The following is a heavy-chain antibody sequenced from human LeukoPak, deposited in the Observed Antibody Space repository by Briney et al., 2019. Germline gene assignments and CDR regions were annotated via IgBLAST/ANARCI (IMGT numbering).Heavy chain of an antibody. Sequence: PSETLSLTCTVSRGSITDNYWSWIRQPPGKGLEWIGYIYYSGSTYYNPSLKSRVTISVDTSKNQFSLKLSSVTAADTAVYYCARARVLNGYIDYWGQGTLVTVSS. CDR2: IYYSGST. V-gene: IGHV4-59*06. D-gene: IGHD2-8*01. CDR1: RGSITDNY. J-gene: IGHJ4*02. CDR3: ARARVLNGYIDY.